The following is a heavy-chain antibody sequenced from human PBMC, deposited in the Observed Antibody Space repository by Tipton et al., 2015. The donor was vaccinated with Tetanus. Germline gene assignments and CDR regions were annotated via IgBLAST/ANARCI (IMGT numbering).Heavy chain of an antibody. CDR3: ARAPYYTNQRIRFDP. D-gene: IGHD4-11*01. CDR2: IYYSGDT. CDR1: GGSISSGGYF. Sequence: LRLSCSVSGGSISSGGYFWNWVRQHPGKGLEWIGYIYYSGDTYINPSLKSRVTMSVDTSKNQISLNLSSVTAADTAVYYCARAPYYTNQRIRFDPWGQGILVTVSS. J-gene: IGHJ5*02. V-gene: IGHV4-31*03.